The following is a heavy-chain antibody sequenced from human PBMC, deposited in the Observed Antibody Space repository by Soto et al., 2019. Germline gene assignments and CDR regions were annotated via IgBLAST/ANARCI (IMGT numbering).Heavy chain of an antibody. CDR2: IIPIFGTA. Sequence: QVQLVQSGAEVKKPGSSVKVSCKASGGTFSSYAISWVRQAPGQGLEWMGGIIPIFGTANYAQKFQGRVTITADESTSTAYMELSSLRSEDTAVYDCARVKGGSGRTSYYYYGMDVWGQGTTVTVSS. V-gene: IGHV1-69*01. D-gene: IGHD3-10*01. CDR3: ARVKGGSGRTSYYYYGMDV. CDR1: GGTFSSYA. J-gene: IGHJ6*02.